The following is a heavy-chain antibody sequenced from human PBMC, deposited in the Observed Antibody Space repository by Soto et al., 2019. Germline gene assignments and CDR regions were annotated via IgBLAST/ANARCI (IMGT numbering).Heavy chain of an antibody. V-gene: IGHV3-23*01. CDR3: AKDLTMIRRVIYYGMDV. CDR1: GFTFSSYA. D-gene: IGHD3-10*01. J-gene: IGHJ6*02. Sequence: PGGSLRLSCAGSGFTFSSYAMSWVRQAPGKGLEWVSAISGSGDTTYYADSVKGRFTISRDNSKNTLYLQMNSLRVEDTAVYYCAKDLTMIRRVIYYGMDVWGQGPTVTISS. CDR2: ISGSGDTT.